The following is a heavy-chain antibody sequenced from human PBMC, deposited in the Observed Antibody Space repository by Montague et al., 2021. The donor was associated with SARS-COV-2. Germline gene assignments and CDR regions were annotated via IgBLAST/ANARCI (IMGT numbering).Heavy chain of an antibody. CDR3: AKDTRYSLSWSFDY. V-gene: IGHV6-1*01. CDR2: YY. D-gene: IGHD6-13*01. J-gene: IGHJ4*02. Sequence: YYDYAVSVKSRMTISPDTSKNLFSLQLSSVTPEDRAVYYCAKDTRYSLSWSFDYWGQGTLVT.